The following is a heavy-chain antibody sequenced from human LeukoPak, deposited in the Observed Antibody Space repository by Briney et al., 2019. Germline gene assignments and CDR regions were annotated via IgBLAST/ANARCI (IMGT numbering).Heavy chain of an antibody. Sequence: SETLSLTCTVSGGSISSYYWSWIRQSAGKGLEWIGRIYPSGSTDYNPSLKSRVTMSVDTSKNQFSLKLSSVTAADTAVYYCAREGGSYNCFDPWGQGTLVTVSS. CDR3: AREGGSYNCFDP. J-gene: IGHJ5*02. CDR2: IYPSGST. D-gene: IGHD1-26*01. CDR1: GGSISSYY. V-gene: IGHV4-4*07.